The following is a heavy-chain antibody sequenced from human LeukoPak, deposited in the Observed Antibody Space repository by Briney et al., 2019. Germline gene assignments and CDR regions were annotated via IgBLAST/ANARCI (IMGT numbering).Heavy chain of an antibody. J-gene: IGHJ6*02. CDR1: GDSITDYY. D-gene: IGHD3-10*01. Sequence: SETLSLTCTVSGDSITDYYWSWIRQPPGKGLEWIVYVSYSGSTNYNPSLKSGVTISVDTSKNQFSLKLSSVTAADTAVYYCARVSRYYYGSGSYSSSYYYYGMDVWGQGTTVTVSS. CDR2: VSYSGST. V-gene: IGHV4-59*08. CDR3: ARVSRYYYGSGSYSSSYYYYGMDV.